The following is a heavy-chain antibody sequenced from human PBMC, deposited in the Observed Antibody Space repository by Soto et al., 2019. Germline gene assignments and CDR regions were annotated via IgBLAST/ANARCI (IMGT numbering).Heavy chain of an antibody. Sequence: GASVKVSCKASGYTFFTYDISWVRQAPGQGLEWMGWISTYSGDTKYAQKFQGRVTMTTDTSTTTAYLELRSLRSDDTAAYYCARHHGPTTSENWFDPWGQGTLVTVS. V-gene: IGHV1-18*01. CDR2: ISTYSGDT. D-gene: IGHD5-12*01. CDR1: GYTFFTYD. CDR3: ARHHGPTTSENWFDP. J-gene: IGHJ5*02.